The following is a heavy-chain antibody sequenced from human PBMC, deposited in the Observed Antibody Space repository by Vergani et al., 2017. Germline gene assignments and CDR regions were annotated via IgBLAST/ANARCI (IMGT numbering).Heavy chain of an antibody. D-gene: IGHD3-9*01. Sequence: EVQLLESGGGLVQPGGSLRLSCAASGFTFSSYAMSWVRQAPGKGLEWVSAISGSGGSTYYADSVKGRFTISRDNSKNTLYLQMNSLRAEDTAVYYCAKGDWYYDILTGYGGQYYFDYWGQGTLVTVSS. V-gene: IGHV3-23*01. CDR2: ISGSGGST. J-gene: IGHJ4*02. CDR1: GFTFSSYA. CDR3: AKGDWYYDILTGYGGQYYFDY.